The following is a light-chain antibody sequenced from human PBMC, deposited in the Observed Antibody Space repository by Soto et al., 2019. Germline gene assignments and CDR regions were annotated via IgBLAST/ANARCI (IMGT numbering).Light chain of an antibody. J-gene: IGKJ1*01. CDR1: RSVSSD. V-gene: IGKV3-15*01. CDR2: GAS. CDR3: QHYNNWPWT. Sequence: EVAMAQSPPTPSVSPGGRATLSRRANRSVSSDLAWYQQKPGQAPRLLIYGASTRATGIPARFSGSASGTEFTLTISSLQSEDFAVYYCQHYNNWPWTFGQGTKVDIK.